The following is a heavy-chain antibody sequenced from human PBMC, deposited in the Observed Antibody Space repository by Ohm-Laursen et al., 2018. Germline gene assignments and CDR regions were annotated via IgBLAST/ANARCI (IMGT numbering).Heavy chain of an antibody. CDR3: ARTRGYGMDV. V-gene: IGHV3-48*04. CDR1: GFTVSSNY. CDR2: ISNVVSVT. Sequence: SLRLSCAASGFTVSSNYMNWVRQAPGKGLEWISYISNVVSVTWYADSVKGRFTISRDNAKNTLYLQMNSLRAEDTAVYYCARTRGYGMDVWGQGTTVTVSS. J-gene: IGHJ6*02. D-gene: IGHD5-24*01.